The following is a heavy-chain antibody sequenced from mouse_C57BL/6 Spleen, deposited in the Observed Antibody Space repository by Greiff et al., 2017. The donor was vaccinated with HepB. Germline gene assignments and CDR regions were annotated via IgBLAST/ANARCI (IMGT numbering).Heavy chain of an antibody. Sequence: QVQLQQSGAELARPGASVKLSCKASGYTFTSYGISWVKQRTGQGLEWIGEIYPRSGNTYYNEKFKGKATLTADKSSSTAYMELRSLTSEDSAVYCCARRGGDYGYDETGVWFAYWGQGTLVTVSA. D-gene: IGHD2-2*01. CDR1: GYTFTSYG. V-gene: IGHV1-81*01. CDR3: ARRGGDYGYDETGVWFAY. J-gene: IGHJ3*01. CDR2: IYPRSGNT.